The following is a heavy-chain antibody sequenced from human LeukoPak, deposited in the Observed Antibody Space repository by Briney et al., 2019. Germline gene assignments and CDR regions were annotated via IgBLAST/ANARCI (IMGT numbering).Heavy chain of an antibody. V-gene: IGHV3-23*01. CDR3: AKGHHPDVSCGGDCYYSY. CDR2: ISAGGGNT. CDR1: GFTFNAYA. J-gene: IGHJ4*02. D-gene: IGHD2-21*02. Sequence: GGSLRLSCAASGFTFNAYAMTWVRQAPGKGLEWVSAISAGGGNTYYVDSVKGRFTISRDNSKNTLYLQTDSLRAEDTAVYYCAKGHHPDVSCGGDCYYSYWGQGTLVTVSS.